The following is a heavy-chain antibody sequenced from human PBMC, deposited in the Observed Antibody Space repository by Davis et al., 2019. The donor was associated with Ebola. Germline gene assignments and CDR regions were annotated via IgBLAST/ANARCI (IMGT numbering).Heavy chain of an antibody. V-gene: IGHV4-59*08. Sequence: MPSETLSLTCAVSGGSISSYYWSWIRQPPGQGLEWIGYIYYSGSTNYNPSLKSRVTISVDTSKNQFSLKLSSVTAADTAVYYCARNSIAVAGTAYYYYYYGMDVWGQGTTVTVSS. J-gene: IGHJ6*02. CDR2: IYYSGST. D-gene: IGHD6-19*01. CDR3: ARNSIAVAGTAYYYYYYGMDV. CDR1: GGSISSYY.